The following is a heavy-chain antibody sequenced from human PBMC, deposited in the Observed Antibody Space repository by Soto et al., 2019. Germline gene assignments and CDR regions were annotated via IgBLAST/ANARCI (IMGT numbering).Heavy chain of an antibody. J-gene: IGHJ5*02. CDR2: IYYSGST. CDR1: GGSISSGDYY. Sequence: SETLSLTCTVSGGSISSGDYYWSWIRQPPGKGLEWIGYIYYSGSTYYNPSLKSRVTISVDTSKNQFSLKLSSVTAADTAVYYCARSQAPGWLLVTRWFDPWGQGTLVTVSS. CDR3: ARSQAPGWLLVTRWFDP. D-gene: IGHD5-12*01. V-gene: IGHV4-30-4*01.